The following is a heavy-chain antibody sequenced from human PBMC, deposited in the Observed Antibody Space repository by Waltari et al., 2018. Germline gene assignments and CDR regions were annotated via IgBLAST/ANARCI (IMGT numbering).Heavy chain of an antibody. CDR2: IYSGGRT. CDR3: AREARVYYYYGMDV. Sequence: EVQLVESGGGLVQPGGSLRLSCAASGFTVSSNYMSWVRQAPGKGLEWVSVIYSGGRTYYADSGKGRFTISRDNSKNTLYLQMNSLRAEDTAVYYCAREARVYYYYGMDVWGQGTTVTVSS. J-gene: IGHJ6*02. D-gene: IGHD3-10*01. V-gene: IGHV3-66*02. CDR1: GFTVSSNY.